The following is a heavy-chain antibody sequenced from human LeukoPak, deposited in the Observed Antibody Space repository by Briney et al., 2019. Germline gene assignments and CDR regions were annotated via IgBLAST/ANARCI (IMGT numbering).Heavy chain of an antibody. D-gene: IGHD3-22*01. CDR1: GGSFSGYY. Sequence: SETLSLTCAVYGGSFSGYYWSWIRQPPGKGLEWIGEINHSGSTNYNPSLKSRVTISVDTSKSQFSLKLSSVTAADTAVYYCASFPFDGSGYYFPIDYWGQGTLVTVSS. V-gene: IGHV4-34*01. J-gene: IGHJ4*02. CDR2: INHSGST. CDR3: ASFPFDGSGYYFPIDY.